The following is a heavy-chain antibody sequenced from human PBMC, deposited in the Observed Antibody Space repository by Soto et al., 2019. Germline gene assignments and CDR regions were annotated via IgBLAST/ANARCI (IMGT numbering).Heavy chain of an antibody. V-gene: IGHV3-30-3*01. CDR3: ARGPSSLTRFDY. J-gene: IGHJ4*02. CDR2: ISYDGSNK. D-gene: IGHD2-2*01. Sequence: GGSLRLSCAASGFTFSSYAMHWVRQAPGKGLEWVAVISYDGSNKYYADSVKGRFTISRDNSKNTLYLQMNSLRAEHTAVYYCARGPSSLTRFDYWGQGTLVTSPQ. CDR1: GFTFSSYA.